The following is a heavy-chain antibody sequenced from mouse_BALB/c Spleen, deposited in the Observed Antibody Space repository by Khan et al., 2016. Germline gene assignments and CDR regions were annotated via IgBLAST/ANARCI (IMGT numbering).Heavy chain of an antibody. CDR1: GYSITSHYT. D-gene: IGHD3-1*01. CDR2: INYSGST. CDR3: ATSSSGYGYYFDY. V-gene: IGHV3-1*02. J-gene: IGHJ2*01. Sequence: EVQLQESGPDLVKPSQSLSLTCTVTGYSITSHYTWHWIRHFPGNKLEWMGYINYSGSTNYNPSLKSRFSITRDTSKNPFFLQLSSVTADDTATYYCATSSSGYGYYFDYWGQGTTLTVSS.